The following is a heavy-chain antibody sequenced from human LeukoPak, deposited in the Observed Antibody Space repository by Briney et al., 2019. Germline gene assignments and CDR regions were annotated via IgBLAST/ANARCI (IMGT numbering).Heavy chain of an antibody. J-gene: IGHJ5*02. V-gene: IGHV4-34*01. Sequence: SETLSLTCAVYGGSFSGYYWSWIRQPPGKGLEWIGEINHSGSTNYNPSLKSRVTISVGTSKNQFSLKLSSVTAADTAVYYCARRGQWLVNWFDPWGQGTLVTVSS. CDR3: ARRGQWLVNWFDP. CDR2: INHSGST. D-gene: IGHD6-19*01. CDR1: GGSFSGYY.